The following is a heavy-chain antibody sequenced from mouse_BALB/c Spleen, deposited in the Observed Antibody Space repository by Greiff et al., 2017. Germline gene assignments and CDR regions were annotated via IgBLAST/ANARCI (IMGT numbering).Heavy chain of an antibody. CDR2: ISSGGGST. J-gene: IGHJ3*01. Sequence: EVKLVESGGGLVKPGGSLKLSCAASGFDFSSYDMSWVRQTPEKRLEWVAYISSGGGSTYYPDTVKGRFTISRDNAKNTLYLQMSSLKSEDTAMYYCARNGAYWGQGTLVTVSA. CDR1: GFDFSSYD. V-gene: IGHV5-12-1*01. CDR3: ARNGAY.